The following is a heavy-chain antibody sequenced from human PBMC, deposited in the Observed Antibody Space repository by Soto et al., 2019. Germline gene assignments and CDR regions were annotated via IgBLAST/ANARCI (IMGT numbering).Heavy chain of an antibody. D-gene: IGHD3-3*01. CDR1: GYTFTSYY. CDR3: AIGHALYYDFWSGYFYYYYYMDV. J-gene: IGHJ6*03. CDR2: MNPNSGNT. Sequence: ASVKVSCKASGYTFTSYYMHWVRQAPGQGLEWMGWMNPNSGNTGYAQKFQGRVTMTRNTSISTAYMELSSLRSEDTSVYYCAIGHALYYDFWSGYFYYYYYMDVWGKGTTVTVSS. V-gene: IGHV1-8*02.